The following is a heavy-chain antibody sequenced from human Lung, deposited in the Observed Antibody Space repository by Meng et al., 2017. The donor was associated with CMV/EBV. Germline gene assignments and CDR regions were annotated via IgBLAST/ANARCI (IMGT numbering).Heavy chain of an antibody. D-gene: IGHD5-18*01. Sequence: SXTXSIXCTVSGGSISSYYWSWIRQPPGKGLEWIGYIYYSGSTNYNPSLKSRVTISVDTSKNQFSLKLSSVTAADTAVYYCASSGYSYGYGYYGMDVWGQGTXVTVSS. V-gene: IGHV4-59*01. CDR3: ASSGYSYGYGYYGMDV. CDR1: GGSISSYY. CDR2: IYYSGST. J-gene: IGHJ6*02.